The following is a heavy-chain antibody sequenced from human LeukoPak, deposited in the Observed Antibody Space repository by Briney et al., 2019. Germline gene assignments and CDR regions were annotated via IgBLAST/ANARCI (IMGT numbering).Heavy chain of an antibody. J-gene: IGHJ6*03. Sequence: GGSLRLSCAASGFTLSSYAMHWVRQAPGKGMEWVAVISYEGSNKYYADSVKGRFTISRDNSKNTLYLQMNSLRAEDTAVYYCARVVAVAGFYYYFYMDVWGQGTTVTVSS. CDR1: GFTLSSYA. D-gene: IGHD6-19*01. CDR3: ARVVAVAGFYYYFYMDV. V-gene: IGHV3-30*04. CDR2: ISYEGSNK.